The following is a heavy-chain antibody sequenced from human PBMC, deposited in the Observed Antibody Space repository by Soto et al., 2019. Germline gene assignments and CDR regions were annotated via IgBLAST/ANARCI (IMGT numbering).Heavy chain of an antibody. Sequence: PGGSLRLSCAASGFTFSSYAMNWVRQAPGKGLEWVSAISGSGGNTFYADSVKGRFTISRDNSKNTLFLQMHRLRAEDTAIYYCAMLNSGSYSYHGMDVWGQGTTVTVSS. CDR3: AMLNSGSYSYHGMDV. J-gene: IGHJ6*02. CDR1: GFTFSSYA. D-gene: IGHD1-26*01. V-gene: IGHV3-23*01. CDR2: ISGSGGNT.